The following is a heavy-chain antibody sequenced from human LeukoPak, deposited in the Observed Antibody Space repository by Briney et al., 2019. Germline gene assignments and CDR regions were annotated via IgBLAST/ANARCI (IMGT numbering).Heavy chain of an antibody. D-gene: IGHD3-10*01. V-gene: IGHV3-30*03. CDR2: ISYDGSNK. J-gene: IGHJ6*02. CDR3: AQGGSEIYYFYHGMDV. CDR1: GFTFSSYG. Sequence: GGSLRLSCAASGFTFSSYGMHWVRQAPGKGLEWVTAISYDGSNKHYADSVRGRFTISRDNSKNTLYLQMNSLRTEDTAVYYCAQGGSEIYYFYHGMDVWGRGTTVTVSS.